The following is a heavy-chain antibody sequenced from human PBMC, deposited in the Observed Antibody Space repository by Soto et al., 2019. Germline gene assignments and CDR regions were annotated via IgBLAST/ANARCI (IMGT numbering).Heavy chain of an antibody. CDR2: INHSGST. CDR3: ARGFLVPPLRSDP. Sequence: PSETLSLTCAVYGGSFSGYYWSWIRQPPGKGLEWIGEINHSGSTNYNPSLKSRVTISVDTSKNQFSLKLSSVTAADTAVYSCARGFLVPPLRSDPWGHGTLVTVSS. J-gene: IGHJ5*02. CDR1: GGSFSGYY. D-gene: IGHD3-3*01. V-gene: IGHV4-34*01.